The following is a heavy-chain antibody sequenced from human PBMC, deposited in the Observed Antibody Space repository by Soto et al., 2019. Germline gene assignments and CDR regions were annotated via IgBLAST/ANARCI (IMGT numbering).Heavy chain of an antibody. CDR2: VNSDGDTT. CDR1: GFTFRNYW. CDR3: ASNYAYAEGYYFYGIDD. J-gene: IGHJ6*02. Sequence: EVQLVESGGGLVQPGGSLRLSCAASGFTFRNYWMHWVRQAPGKGLVWVSRVNSDGDTTYYADSVKGRFTISRDNAKNTLHLQMNSLGAEDTAAYYCASNYAYAEGYYFYGIDDWGQGTTVTVSS. V-gene: IGHV3-74*01. D-gene: IGHD3-16*01.